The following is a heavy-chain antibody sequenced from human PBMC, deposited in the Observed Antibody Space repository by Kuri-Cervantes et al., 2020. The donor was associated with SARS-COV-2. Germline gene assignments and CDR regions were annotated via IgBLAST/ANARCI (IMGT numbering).Heavy chain of an antibody. Sequence: SVKVSCKASGGTFSNYAINWVRQAPGQGLEWMGGIIPIFATANYAQKFQDRVTITAGKSTSTAYMELRSLRSDDTAVYYCARDLDMITFGGVMAWGQGTLVTVSS. V-gene: IGHV1-69*06. CDR3: ARDLDMITFGGVMA. CDR1: GGTFSNYA. J-gene: IGHJ5*02. D-gene: IGHD3-16*01. CDR2: IIPIFATA.